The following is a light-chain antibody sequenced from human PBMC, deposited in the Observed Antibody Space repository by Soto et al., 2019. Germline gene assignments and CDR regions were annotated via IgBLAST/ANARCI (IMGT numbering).Light chain of an antibody. Sequence: DIVLTQCPFTLCLCPGARATPSFIAIQSVSSSYLAWYQQKPGQAPRLLIYGASSRATGIPDRFSGSGSGTDLTLAISSLEPEDFAVYYCQQRSNWPPVTFGQGTKVDIK. V-gene: IGKV3D-20*02. CDR1: QSVSSSY. CDR2: GAS. CDR3: QQRSNWPPVT. J-gene: IGKJ1*01.